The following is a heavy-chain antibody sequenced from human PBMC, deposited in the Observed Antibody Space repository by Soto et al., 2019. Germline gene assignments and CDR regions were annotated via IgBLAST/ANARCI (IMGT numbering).Heavy chain of an antibody. Sequence: QVQLQESGPGLVKPSQTLSLTCTVSGGSISSGGYYWSWIRQHPGKGLEWIGYIYYSGSTYYNPSLKSRVTISVDTSKNQFSLKLSYVTAADTAVYYCAREAYYDSSGDDAFDIWGQGTMVTVSS. J-gene: IGHJ3*02. CDR3: AREAYYDSSGDDAFDI. CDR1: GGSISSGGYY. CDR2: IYYSGST. V-gene: IGHV4-31*03. D-gene: IGHD3-22*01.